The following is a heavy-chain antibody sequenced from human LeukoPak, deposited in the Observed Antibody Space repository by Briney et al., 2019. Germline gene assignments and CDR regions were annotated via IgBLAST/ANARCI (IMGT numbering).Heavy chain of an antibody. J-gene: IGHJ6*02. CDR1: GVSISSYY. CDR3: ARVSGVYYYGMDV. D-gene: IGHD2-8*01. Sequence: SETLSLTCTVSGVSISSYYWSWIRQPPGKGLEWIGYIYYSGSTNYNPSLKSRVTISLDTSKNQFSLKLSSVTAADTAVYYCARVSGVYYYGMDVWGQGTTVTASS. V-gene: IGHV4-59*01. CDR2: IYYSGST.